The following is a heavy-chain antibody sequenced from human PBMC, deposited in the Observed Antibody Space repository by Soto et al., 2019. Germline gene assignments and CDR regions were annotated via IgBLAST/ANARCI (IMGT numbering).Heavy chain of an antibody. Sequence: QVQLQESGPGLVKPSETLSLTCTVSGGSITSYYWSWIRQTPGKGLECIGYIYYSGSTDYNPSLKSRVIISVDTSKDEISLKLSSVTAADTAVYYCARFGVRGRKPYFDYWGQGTLVTVSS. D-gene: IGHD3-10*01. V-gene: IGHV4-59*08. CDR3: ARFGVRGRKPYFDY. CDR1: GGSITSYY. CDR2: IYYSGST. J-gene: IGHJ4*02.